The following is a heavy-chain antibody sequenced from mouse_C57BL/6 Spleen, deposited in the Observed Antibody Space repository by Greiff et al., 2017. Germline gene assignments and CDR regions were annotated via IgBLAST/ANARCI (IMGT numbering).Heavy chain of an antibody. D-gene: IGHD1-1*01. CDR3: ARSDGSSPWFAY. CDR1: GYAFSSSW. J-gene: IGHJ3*01. V-gene: IGHV1-82*01. Sequence: QVQLKESGPELVKPGASVKISCKASGYAFSSSWMNWVKQRPGKGLEWIGRIYPGDGDTNYNGKFKGKATLTADKSSSTAYMQLSSLTSEDSAVYFCARSDGSSPWFAYWGQGTLVTVSA. CDR2: IYPGDGDT.